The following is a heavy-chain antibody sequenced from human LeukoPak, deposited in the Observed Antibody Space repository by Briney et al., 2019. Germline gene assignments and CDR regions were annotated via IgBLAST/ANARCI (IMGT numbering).Heavy chain of an antibody. J-gene: IGHJ4*02. CDR2: INWISGSI. CDR1: GFTFDDYA. CDR3: AKLSSCWYSALPDV. D-gene: IGHD6-13*01. Sequence: AGGSLRLSCAASGFTFDDYAMHWVRQAPGKGLEWVAGINWISGSIGYADSVRGRFTISRDNAKNSLHLQMNSLRPEDTALYYCAKLSSCWYSALPDVWGQGTLVTVSS. V-gene: IGHV3-9*01.